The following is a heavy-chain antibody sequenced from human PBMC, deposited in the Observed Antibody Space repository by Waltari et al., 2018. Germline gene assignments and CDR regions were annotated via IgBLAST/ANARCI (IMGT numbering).Heavy chain of an antibody. J-gene: IGHJ6*02. CDR2: IKSDGSTT. V-gene: IGHV3-74*01. CDR1: GFHFSTYW. CDR3: VRSAFLDV. Sequence: EVQLVESGGGLVQPGGSVRLSGAASGFHFSTYWMNWARHGPGEGLVWVSRIKSDGSTTAYADSVKGRFTTSRDNAKNTLYLQMNSLRADDTAVYYCVRSAFLDVWGQGTTVTVSS. D-gene: IGHD3-16*01.